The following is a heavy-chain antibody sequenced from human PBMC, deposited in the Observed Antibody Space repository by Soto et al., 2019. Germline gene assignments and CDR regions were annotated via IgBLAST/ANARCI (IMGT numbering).Heavy chain of an antibody. J-gene: IGHJ6*02. CDR2: ISYDGNNK. CDR1: GFTLSSYV. V-gene: IGHV3-30-3*01. Sequence: SGGGVVPPGRSLRLSCAASGFTLSSYVMHWVRQAPGKGLEWVAVISYDGNNKNYADYVKGRFTISRDNSKNTLYLQMNSLRAEDTAVYYCARADAYYGMDVWGQGTTVTVSS. CDR3: ARADAYYGMDV.